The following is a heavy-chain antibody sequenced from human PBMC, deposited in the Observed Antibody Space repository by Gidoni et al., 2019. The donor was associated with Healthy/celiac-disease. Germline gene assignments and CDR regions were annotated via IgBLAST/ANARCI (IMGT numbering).Heavy chain of an antibody. V-gene: IGHV3-21*01. CDR2: MSSSSSYI. J-gene: IGHJ4*02. Sequence: EVQLVESGGGLVKPGGSLRLSCAASGFTFSSYSMNWVRQAPGKGLEWVSSMSSSSSYIYNADSGKGRFTISRDNAKNSLYLQMNSLRAEDTAVYYCARVSGSGWYFDYWGQGTLVTVSS. CDR1: GFTFSSYS. CDR3: ARVSGSGWYFDY. D-gene: IGHD6-19*01.